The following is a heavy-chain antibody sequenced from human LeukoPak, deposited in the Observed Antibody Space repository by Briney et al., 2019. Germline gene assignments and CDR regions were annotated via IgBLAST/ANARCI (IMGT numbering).Heavy chain of an antibody. CDR3: ARLTMVRGVRYFDP. CDR1: GYSFTSYW. D-gene: IGHD3-10*01. J-gene: IGHJ5*02. Sequence: GESLKISCKGSGYSFTSYWIGWVRQMPEKGLEWMGIIFPADSDTRYSPSFQGQVTISADKSITTAYLQWSSLKASDSAMYYCARLTMVRGVRYFDPWGQGTLVTVSS. CDR2: IFPADSDT. V-gene: IGHV5-51*01.